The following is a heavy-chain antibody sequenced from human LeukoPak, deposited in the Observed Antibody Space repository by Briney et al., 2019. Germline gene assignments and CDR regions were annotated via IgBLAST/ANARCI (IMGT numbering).Heavy chain of an antibody. CDR3: ASYYGDSLFDS. Sequence: GGSLRLSCAASGFIVSNNYMSWVRQAPGKGLEWFSTVSSGGSTYYADSVKGRFTISRDNSKNTLYLQVNSLRAEDTAVYYCASYYGDSLFDSWGQGTLVTVSS. V-gene: IGHV3-66*01. CDR1: GFIVSNNY. J-gene: IGHJ4*02. CDR2: VSSGGST. D-gene: IGHD4-17*01.